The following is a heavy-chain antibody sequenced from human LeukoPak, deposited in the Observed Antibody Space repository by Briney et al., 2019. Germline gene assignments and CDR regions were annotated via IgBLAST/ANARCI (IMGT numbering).Heavy chain of an antibody. CDR1: GFTYSSYA. CDR2: ISVTGSSA. J-gene: IGHJ4*02. D-gene: IGHD6-19*01. Sequence: PGGSLRLSCAASGFTYSSYAMTWVRQAPGRGLEWVSSISVTGSSAYYADSVKGRFTISRDNSMNTVDLQMNSLRADDTAVYYCAKDQGSTGWSDYWGQGTLVTVSS. CDR3: AKDQGSTGWSDY. V-gene: IGHV3-23*01.